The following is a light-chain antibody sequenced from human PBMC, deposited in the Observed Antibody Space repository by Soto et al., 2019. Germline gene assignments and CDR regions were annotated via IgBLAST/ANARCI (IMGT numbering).Light chain of an antibody. J-gene: IGLJ1*01. Sequence: QSVLTHHASVSGSPGQSITISCTGTSSDVGGYNYVSWSQQHPGKAPQLMIYEVSKRPSGVSNRFSGSESGNTASLTISGLQAEDEADYYCSSYTSSSTYVFGTGTKVTVL. CDR3: SSYTSSSTYV. CDR1: SSDVGGYNY. CDR2: EVS. V-gene: IGLV2-14*01.